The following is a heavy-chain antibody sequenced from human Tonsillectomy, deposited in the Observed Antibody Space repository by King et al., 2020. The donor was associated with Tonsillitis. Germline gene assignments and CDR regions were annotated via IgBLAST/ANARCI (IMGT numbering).Heavy chain of an antibody. CDR1: GFTFSSYG. CDR2: IRYDGSNK. Sequence: VQLVESGGGVVQPGGSLRLSCAASGFTFSSYGMHWVRQAPGKGLEWVAFIRYDGSNKYYADSVKGRFTISRDNSKNTLYLQMNSLRAEDTAVYYCAKGEIGDAFDIWGQGKMVTVSS. CDR3: AKGEIGDAFDI. V-gene: IGHV3-30*02. D-gene: IGHD2/OR15-2a*01. J-gene: IGHJ3*02.